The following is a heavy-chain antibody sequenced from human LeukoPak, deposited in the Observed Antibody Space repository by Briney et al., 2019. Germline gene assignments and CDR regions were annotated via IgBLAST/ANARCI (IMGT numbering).Heavy chain of an antibody. CDR3: AKGIGAAGPDY. V-gene: IGHV3-9*01. D-gene: IGHD6-13*01. CDR2: ISWNSGTI. Sequence: PGGTLRLSCAGSGFAFDDCAMHWVRQVPGKGLEWVSCISWNSGTIGYAASVKGRFTISRDNAKKSLYLQMNSLRPEDTAFYYCAKGIGAAGPDYWGQGTLISVSS. J-gene: IGHJ4*02. CDR1: GFAFDDCA.